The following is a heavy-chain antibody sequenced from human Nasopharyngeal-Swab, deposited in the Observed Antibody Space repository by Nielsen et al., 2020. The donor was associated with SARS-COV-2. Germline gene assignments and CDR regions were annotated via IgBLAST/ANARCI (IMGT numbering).Heavy chain of an antibody. CDR3: ARDMGAVDTRHHEYYYYYGMDV. J-gene: IGHJ6*02. CDR2: IKQDGSEK. D-gene: IGHD5-18*01. V-gene: IGHV3-7*01. Sequence: GESLKISCAASGFTFSSYWMSWVRQAPGKGLEWVANIKQDGSEKYYVDSVKGRFTISRDNAKNSLYLQMNSLRAEDTAVYYCARDMGAVDTRHHEYYYYYGMDVWGQGTTVTVSS. CDR1: GFTFSSYW.